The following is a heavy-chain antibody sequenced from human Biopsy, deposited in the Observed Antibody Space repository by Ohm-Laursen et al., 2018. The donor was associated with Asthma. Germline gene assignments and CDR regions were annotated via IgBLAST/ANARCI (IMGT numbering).Heavy chain of an antibody. CDR3: ARYAGCAWSSGLDAFDF. CDR2: IYTDGST. Sequence: SETLSLTCSVSGAAISRGGYYWSWIRQPPGKGLEWIGYIYTDGSTDYNPSLKSRLSMSVDTSMNQFSLKLTSVTAADTAVYFCARYAGCAWSSGLDAFDFWGHGTMVTVSS. CDR1: GAAISRGGYY. D-gene: IGHD6-19*01. V-gene: IGHV4-31*03. J-gene: IGHJ3*01.